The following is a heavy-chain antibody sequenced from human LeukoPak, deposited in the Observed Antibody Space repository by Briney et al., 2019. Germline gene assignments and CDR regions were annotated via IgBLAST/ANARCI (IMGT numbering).Heavy chain of an antibody. CDR1: GFTFSSYW. Sequence: GGSLRLSCAASGFTFSSYWMHWVRQAPGKGLVWVSRINSDGGSTSYADSVKGRFTISSDNAKNTLYLQMNSLRAEDTAVYYCARVKKPGKTIAAAGSDWGQGTLVTVSS. CDR3: ARVKKPGKTIAAAGSD. V-gene: IGHV3-74*01. D-gene: IGHD6-13*01. CDR2: INSDGGST. J-gene: IGHJ4*02.